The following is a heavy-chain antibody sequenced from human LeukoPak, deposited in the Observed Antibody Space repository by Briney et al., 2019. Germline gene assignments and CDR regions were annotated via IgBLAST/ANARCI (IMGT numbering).Heavy chain of an antibody. D-gene: IGHD3-9*01. CDR2: IRHDGGNK. Sequence: GGSLSLSCAGSGFTFSNYGLHWVRQAPGKGLAGVAFIRHDGGNKNYADSVKGRFTISRDNSKNTLYLQMNSLRAEDTAVYYCAKDPFYYDILTGPDYWGQGTLVTVSS. V-gene: IGHV3-30*02. CDR3: AKDPFYYDILTGPDY. J-gene: IGHJ4*02. CDR1: GFTFSNYG.